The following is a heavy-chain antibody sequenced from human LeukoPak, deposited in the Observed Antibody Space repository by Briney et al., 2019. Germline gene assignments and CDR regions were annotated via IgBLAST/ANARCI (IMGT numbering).Heavy chain of an antibody. CDR3: ARMSIAAHPGDY. Sequence: SVKGSCKASGGTFSSYAISWVRQAPGQGLEWMGGIIPIFGTANYAQKFPGRVTITTDESTSTAYMELSSLRSEDTAVYYCARMSIAAHPGDYWGQGTLVTVSS. D-gene: IGHD6-6*01. J-gene: IGHJ4*02. V-gene: IGHV1-69*05. CDR1: GGTFSSYA. CDR2: IIPIFGTA.